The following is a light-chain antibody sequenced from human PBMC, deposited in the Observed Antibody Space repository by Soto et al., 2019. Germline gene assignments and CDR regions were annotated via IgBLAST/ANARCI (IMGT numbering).Light chain of an antibody. J-gene: IGLJ2*01. V-gene: IGLV2-14*01. Sequence: QSALTQPASVSGSPGQSITISCTGTSGDIGSYTYVSWYQQYPGKAPKLLISEVTNRPSGVSNRFSGSKSGNTASLTISGLQAEYEAHSYCSSYTTTSTPVVFGGGTKLNVL. CDR2: EVT. CDR3: SSYTTTSTPVV. CDR1: SGDIGSYTY.